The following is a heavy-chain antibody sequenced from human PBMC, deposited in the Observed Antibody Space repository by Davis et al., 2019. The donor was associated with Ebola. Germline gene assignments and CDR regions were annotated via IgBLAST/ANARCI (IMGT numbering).Heavy chain of an antibody. CDR2: INPSGGST. D-gene: IGHD3-16*01. V-gene: IGHV1-46*01. J-gene: IGHJ1*01. CDR3: ARGAISGEWGKYFHH. CDR1: GYTFTNFF. Sequence: ASVKVSCKASGYTFTNFFMHWVRQAPGQGLEWIGIINPSGGSTRYGQKFQGRVTMTRDTSTSTVYMELSSLTFEDTAVNYCARGAISGEWGKYFHHWGQGTLVTVSS.